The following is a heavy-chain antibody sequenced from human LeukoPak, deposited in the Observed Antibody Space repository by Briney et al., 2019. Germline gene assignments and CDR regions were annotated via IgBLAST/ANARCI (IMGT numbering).Heavy chain of an antibody. CDR2: ITWNSDSI. J-gene: IGHJ6*03. Sequence: GGSLRLSCAASGFTFDDYAMHWVRQPPGKGLEWVSGITWNSDSIGYADSVKGRFTISRDNSKNTLYLQMNSLRAEDTAVYYCAQRGHYYYMDVWGKGTAVTVSS. CDR3: AQRGHYYYMDV. D-gene: IGHD3-10*01. CDR1: GFTFDDYA. V-gene: IGHV3-9*01.